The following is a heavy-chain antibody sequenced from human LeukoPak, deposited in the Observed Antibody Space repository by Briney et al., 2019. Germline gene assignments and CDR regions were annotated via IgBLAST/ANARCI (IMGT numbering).Heavy chain of an antibody. Sequence: SETLSLTRTVSGGSISSSSYYWGWIRQPPGKGLEWIGSIYYSGSTYYNPSLKSRVTISVDTSKNQFSLKLSSVTAADTAVHYCADSSGYHYAAFDYWGQGTLVTVSS. CDR1: GGSISSSSYY. CDR2: IYYSGST. J-gene: IGHJ4*02. V-gene: IGHV4-39*01. D-gene: IGHD3-22*01. CDR3: ADSSGYHYAAFDY.